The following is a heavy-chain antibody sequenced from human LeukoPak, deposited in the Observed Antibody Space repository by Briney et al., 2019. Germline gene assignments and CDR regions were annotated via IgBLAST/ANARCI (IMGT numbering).Heavy chain of an antibody. CDR2: IIPIFGTA. CDR1: GGTFSSYA. D-gene: IGHD1-14*01. J-gene: IGHJ6*03. Sequence: SVKVSCKASGGTFSSYAISWVRQAPGQGLEWMGGIIPIFGTANYAQKFQGRVTITADESTSTAYMELSSLRSEDTASYYCARASTESGSYNYYYYMDVWGKGTTVTISS. V-gene: IGHV1-69*13. CDR3: ARASTESGSYNYYYYMDV.